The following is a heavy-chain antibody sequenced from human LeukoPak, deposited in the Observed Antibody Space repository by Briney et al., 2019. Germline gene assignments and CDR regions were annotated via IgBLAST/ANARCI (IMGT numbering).Heavy chain of an antibody. D-gene: IGHD3-3*01. V-gene: IGHV4-4*02. CDR1: GGSIKSNNW. CDR3: ARFTTHGPTYYFDY. Sequence: SGTLSLTCAVSGGSIKSNNWWSWVRQPPGKGLEWIGEIYHSGSTNYNPSLESRVTVSVDKSKNQFSLDLSSVTAADTAVYYCARFTTHGPTYYFDYWGQGTLVTVSS. J-gene: IGHJ4*02. CDR2: IYHSGST.